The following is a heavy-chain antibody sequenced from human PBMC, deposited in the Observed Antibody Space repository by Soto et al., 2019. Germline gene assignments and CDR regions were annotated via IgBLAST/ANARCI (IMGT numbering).Heavy chain of an antibody. CDR2: IYYAGTT. V-gene: IGHV4-59*08. Sequence: SETLSLTCTVSGGSISPYYWSWIRQPPGKGLEWVGYIYYAGTTSYNPSLKSRVTISLETSKSQFSLRLSSVTAADTAVYYCARARSSSWYHYYGMDVWGQGTTVTVSS. D-gene: IGHD6-13*01. CDR1: GGSISPYY. J-gene: IGHJ6*02. CDR3: ARARSSSWYHYYGMDV.